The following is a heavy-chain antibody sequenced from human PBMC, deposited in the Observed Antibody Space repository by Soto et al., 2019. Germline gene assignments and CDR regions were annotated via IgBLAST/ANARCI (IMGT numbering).Heavy chain of an antibody. V-gene: IGHV4-59*08. CDR1: GGSISSYY. Sequence: SETLSLTCTVSGGSISSYYWSWIRQPPGKVLEWIGYIYYSGSTNYNPSLKSRVTISVDTSKNQFSLKLSSVTAADTAVYYCARLDYGGYRPYYCYGMDVWGQGTTVTVSS. CDR3: ARLDYGGYRPYYCYGMDV. CDR2: IYYSGST. D-gene: IGHD4-17*01. J-gene: IGHJ6*02.